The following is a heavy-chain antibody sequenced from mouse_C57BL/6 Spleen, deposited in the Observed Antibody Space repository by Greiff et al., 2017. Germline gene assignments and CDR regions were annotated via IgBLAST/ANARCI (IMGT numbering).Heavy chain of an antibody. CDR1: GYTFTSYW. CDR3: ARGYGSSYIFDY. D-gene: IGHD1-1*01. J-gene: IGHJ2*01. CDR2: LDPSDSYT. V-gene: IGHV1-69*01. Sequence: QVQLQQPGAELVMPGASVKLSCKASGYTFTSYWMHWVKQRPGQGLEWIGELDPSDSYTNYNQKFKGKSTLTVDKSSSTAYMQLSSLTSEDSAVYYCARGYGSSYIFDYWGQGTTLTVSS.